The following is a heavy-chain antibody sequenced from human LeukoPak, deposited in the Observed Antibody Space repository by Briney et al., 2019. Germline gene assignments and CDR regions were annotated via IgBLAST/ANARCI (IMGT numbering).Heavy chain of an antibody. CDR1: GYTFTSYG. CDR3: AKADSGSYNY. D-gene: IGHD1-26*01. J-gene: IGHJ4*02. CDR2: ISVYNGNT. V-gene: IGHV1-18*01. Sequence: ASVKVSCKASGYTFTSYGISWVRQAPGQGLEWMGWISVYNGNTNYAQKLQGRVTMTRNTSISTAYMELSSLRSEDTAVYYCAKADSGSYNYWGQGTLVTVSS.